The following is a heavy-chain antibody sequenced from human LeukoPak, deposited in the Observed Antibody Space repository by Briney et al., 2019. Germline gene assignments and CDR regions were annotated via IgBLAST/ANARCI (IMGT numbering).Heavy chain of an antibody. J-gene: IGHJ4*02. CDR3: ARLDSSSSGRGFDY. Sequence: VASVKVPCKASGYTFTSYDINWVRRATGQGLEWMGWMNPNSGNTGYAQKFQGRVTMTRNTSISTAYMELSSLRSEDTAVYYCARLDSSSSGRGFDYWGQGTLVTVSS. CDR2: MNPNSGNT. CDR1: GYTFTSYD. V-gene: IGHV1-8*01. D-gene: IGHD6-6*01.